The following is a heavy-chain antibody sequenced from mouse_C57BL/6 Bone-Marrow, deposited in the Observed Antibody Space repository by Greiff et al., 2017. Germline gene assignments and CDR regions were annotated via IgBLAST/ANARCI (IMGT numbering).Heavy chain of an antibody. Sequence: LVESGPELVKPGASVKISCKASGYAFSSSWMNWVKQRPGKGLEWIGRIYPGDGDTNYNGKFKGKATLTADKSSSTAYMQLSSLTSEDSAVYYCARSYYGSSYWYFDVWGTGTTVTVSS. CDR1: GYAFSSSW. CDR3: ARSYYGSSYWYFDV. D-gene: IGHD1-1*01. CDR2: IYPGDGDT. V-gene: IGHV1-82*01. J-gene: IGHJ1*03.